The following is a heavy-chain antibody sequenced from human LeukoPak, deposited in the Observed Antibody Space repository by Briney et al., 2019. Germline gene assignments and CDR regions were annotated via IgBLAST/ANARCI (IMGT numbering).Heavy chain of an antibody. J-gene: IGHJ3*02. CDR1: GGTFSSYA. CDR3: ARENLYSSSWYDAFDI. Sequence: SVKVSCKASGGTFSSYAISWVRQAPGQGPEWMGRIIPILGIANYAQKFQGRVTITADKSTSTAYMELSSLRSEDTAVYYCARENLYSSSWYDAFDIRGQGTMVTVAS. D-gene: IGHD6-13*01. V-gene: IGHV1-69*04. CDR2: IIPILGIA.